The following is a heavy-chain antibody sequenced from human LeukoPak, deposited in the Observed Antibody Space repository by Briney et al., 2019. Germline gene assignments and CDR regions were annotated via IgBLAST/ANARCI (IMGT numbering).Heavy chain of an antibody. V-gene: IGHV4-31*03. CDR1: GDSISSGTYY. CDR2: IYHSRST. D-gene: IGHD2-21*02. CDR3: ARVVVVTGYYFDF. Sequence: SETLSLTCTVSGDSISSGTYYWSWIRQHPGKGLEWIGYIYHSRSTYYTPSLKSRVTILVDTSKNQFSLKLNSVTAADTAVYYCARVVVVTGYYFDFWGQGILVTVSS. J-gene: IGHJ4*02.